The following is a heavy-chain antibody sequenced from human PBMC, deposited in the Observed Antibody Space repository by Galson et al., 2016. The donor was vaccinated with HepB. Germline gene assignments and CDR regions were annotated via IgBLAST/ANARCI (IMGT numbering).Heavy chain of an antibody. CDR1: GYTFTDYF. Sequence: SVKVSCKASGYTFTDYFIHWVRQAPGQGLEWMGWINPHSGGTNFAQNFQGRVTMTRDTSISTAFMELSRLRSDDTAVYYCARGMDIIVTGTLGDYWGQGALVTVSS. D-gene: IGHD3-9*01. CDR2: INPHSGGT. J-gene: IGHJ4*02. CDR3: ARGMDIIVTGTLGDY. V-gene: IGHV1-2*02.